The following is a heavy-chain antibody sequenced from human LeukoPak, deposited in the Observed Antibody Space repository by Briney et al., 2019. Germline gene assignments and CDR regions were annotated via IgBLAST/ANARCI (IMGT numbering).Heavy chain of an antibody. CDR1: GLTFTSSA. CDR3: AAVPGYSSSWDPYYFDY. D-gene: IGHD6-13*01. V-gene: IGHV1-58*01. Sequence: APVTVSCKASGLTFTSSAVQWVRQARGQRLDWIGWIVVGSGNTNYAQKFQERVTITRDMSTSTAYMELSSLRSEDTAVYYCAAVPGYSSSWDPYYFDYWGQGTLVTVSS. J-gene: IGHJ4*02. CDR2: IVVGSGNT.